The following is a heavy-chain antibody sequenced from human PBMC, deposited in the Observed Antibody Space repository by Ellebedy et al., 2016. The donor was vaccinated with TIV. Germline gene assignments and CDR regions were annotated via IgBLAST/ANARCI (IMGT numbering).Heavy chain of an antibody. J-gene: IGHJ2*01. V-gene: IGHV4-4*07. CDR3: ARLRQSRDRSHWYFDL. CDR1: GGSFSSYY. Sequence: SETLSLXCTVSGGSFSSYYWSWIRQSAGKGLEWIGRIFMSGSTSYNPSLKNRLTMSVDASTTQLSLNLSSVTAADTAVYFCARLRQSRDRSHWYFDLWGRGTLVTVSS. D-gene: IGHD1-14*01. CDR2: IFMSGST.